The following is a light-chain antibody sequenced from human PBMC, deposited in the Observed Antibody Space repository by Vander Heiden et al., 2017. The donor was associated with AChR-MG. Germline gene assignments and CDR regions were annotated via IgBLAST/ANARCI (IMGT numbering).Light chain of an antibody. CDR3: LLYFGSAQRV. J-gene: IGLJ3*02. CDR1: TGAVTRGHS. CDR2: GIS. V-gene: IGLV7-43*01. Sequence: QTVVTQEPSMTVSPGGTVTITCASSTGAVTRGHSPNWFQQKPGQPPKSLIYGISKRHAWTPARFSGSLLGGKAALTLSNVQPEDESDYYCLLYFGSAQRVFGGGTRLTVL.